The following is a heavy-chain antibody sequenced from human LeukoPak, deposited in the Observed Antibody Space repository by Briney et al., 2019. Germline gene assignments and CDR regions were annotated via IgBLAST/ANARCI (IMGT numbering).Heavy chain of an antibody. V-gene: IGHV3-9*01. CDR3: AKDVDELLWFGEFPQFDY. CDR2: ISWNSGSI. D-gene: IGHD3-10*01. Sequence: GGSLRLSCAASGFTFDDYAMHWVRQAPGKGLEWVSGISWNSGSIGYADSVKGRFTISRDNAKNSLYLQMNSLRAEDTAVYYCAKDVDELLWFGEFPQFDYWGQGTLVTVSS. J-gene: IGHJ4*02. CDR1: GFTFDDYA.